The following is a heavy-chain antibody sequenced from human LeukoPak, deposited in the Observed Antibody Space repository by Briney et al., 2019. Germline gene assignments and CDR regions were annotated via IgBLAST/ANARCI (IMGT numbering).Heavy chain of an antibody. CDR2: IYHSGST. D-gene: IGHD6-13*01. CDR1: GGSISSSNW. CDR3: ARGAAGPYYYYYMDV. J-gene: IGHJ6*03. Sequence: IPSETLSLTCAVSGGSISSSNWWSWVRQPPGKGLEWIGEIYHSGSTYYNPSLKSRVTISVDTSKNQFSLKLSSVTAADTAVYYCARGAAGPYYYYYMDVWGKGTTVTVSS. V-gene: IGHV4-4*02.